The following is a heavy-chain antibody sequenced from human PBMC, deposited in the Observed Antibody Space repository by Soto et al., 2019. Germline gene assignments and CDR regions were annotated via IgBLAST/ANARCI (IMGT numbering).Heavy chain of an antibody. V-gene: IGHV4-31*03. D-gene: IGHD2-15*01. CDR2: IYYSGST. CDR3: ARVYCSGGSCYPYYFDY. J-gene: IGHJ4*02. CDR1: GGSISSGGYY. Sequence: QVQLQESGPGLVKPSQTLSLTCTVSGGSISSGGYYWSWIRQHPGKGLEWIGYIYYSGSTHYNPSLKSRVTISVDTSKNQFSLKLSSVTAADTAVYYCARVYCSGGSCYPYYFDYWGQGTLVTVSS.